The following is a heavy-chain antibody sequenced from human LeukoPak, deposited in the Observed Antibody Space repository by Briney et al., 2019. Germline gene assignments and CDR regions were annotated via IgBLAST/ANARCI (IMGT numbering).Heavy chain of an antibody. Sequence: SETLSLTCTVSGASISSYYWSWIRQPPGKGLEWIGYIYYSGSTNYNPSLKSRVTILVDTSKNQFSLKLSSVTAADTAVYYCARLHYDFWSGYTPSGMDVWGQGTTVTVSS. V-gene: IGHV4-59*01. CDR3: ARLHYDFWSGYTPSGMDV. CDR2: IYYSGST. J-gene: IGHJ6*02. D-gene: IGHD3-3*01. CDR1: GASISSYY.